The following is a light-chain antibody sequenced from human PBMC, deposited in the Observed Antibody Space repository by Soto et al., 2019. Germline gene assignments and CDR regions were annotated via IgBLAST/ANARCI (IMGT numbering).Light chain of an antibody. J-gene: IGKJ1*01. V-gene: IGKV1-5*01. CDR3: QQYNSYPRT. CDR2: DAS. CDR1: QSISSW. Sequence: DIQMTQSPSTLSASVGDRVTITGRASQSISSWLAWYQQKPGKAPKLLIYDASSLESGVPSRFSGSGSGTEFTLTISSLHPDDFATYYCQQYNSYPRTFGQGTKVEIK.